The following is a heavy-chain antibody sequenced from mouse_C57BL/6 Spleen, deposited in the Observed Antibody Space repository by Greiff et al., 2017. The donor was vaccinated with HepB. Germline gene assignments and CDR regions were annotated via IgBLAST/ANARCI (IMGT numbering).Heavy chain of an antibody. CDR3: ARNYDYAMDY. CDR1: GFTFSDYY. CDR2: ISNGGGST. Sequence: EVHLVESGGGLVQPGGSLKLSCAASGFTFSDYYMYWVRQTPEKRLEWVAYISNGGGSTYYPDTVKGRFTISRDNAKNTLYLQMSRLKSEDTAMYYCARNYDYAMDYWGQGTSVTVSS. J-gene: IGHJ4*01. D-gene: IGHD2-4*01. V-gene: IGHV5-12*01.